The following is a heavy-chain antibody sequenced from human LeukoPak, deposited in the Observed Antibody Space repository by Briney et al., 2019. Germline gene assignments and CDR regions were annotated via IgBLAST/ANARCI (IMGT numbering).Heavy chain of an antibody. V-gene: IGHV3-23*01. Sequence: GGSLRLSCAASGFTCSSYAMSWVRQAPGKGLEWVSAISGSGGSTYYADSVKGRFTISRDNSKHTLYLQMNSLRAEDTAVYYCAKDIEVIKACFDYWGQGTLVTVSS. CDR2: ISGSGGST. J-gene: IGHJ4*02. CDR3: AKDIEVIKACFDY. CDR1: GFTCSSYA. D-gene: IGHD3-22*01.